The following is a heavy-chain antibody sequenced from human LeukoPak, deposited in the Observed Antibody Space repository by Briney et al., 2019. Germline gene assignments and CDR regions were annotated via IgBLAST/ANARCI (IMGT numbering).Heavy chain of an antibody. CDR1: GGSFSGYY. CDR2: INHSGST. J-gene: IGHJ4*02. D-gene: IGHD6-13*01. Sequence: PSETLSLTCAVYGGSFSGYYWSWIRQPPGKGLEWIGEINHSGSTNYNPSLKSRVTISVDTSKNQFSLKLSSVTAADTAVYYCARVRSSSWYRADYWGQGTLVTVSS. CDR3: ARVRSSSWYRADY. V-gene: IGHV4-34*01.